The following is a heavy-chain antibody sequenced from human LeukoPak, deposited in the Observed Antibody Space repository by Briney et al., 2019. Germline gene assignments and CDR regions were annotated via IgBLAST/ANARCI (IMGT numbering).Heavy chain of an antibody. Sequence: GGSLRLSCAASGFTFSSYGMHWVRQAPGKGLEWVAVIWYDGSNKYYADSVKGRFTISRDNSKNTLYLQMNSLRAEDTAVYYCAREIVEMDTIGAFDIWGQGTMVTVSS. CDR2: IWYDGSNK. CDR1: GFTFSSYG. CDR3: AREIVEMDTIGAFDI. V-gene: IGHV3-33*01. D-gene: IGHD5-24*01. J-gene: IGHJ3*02.